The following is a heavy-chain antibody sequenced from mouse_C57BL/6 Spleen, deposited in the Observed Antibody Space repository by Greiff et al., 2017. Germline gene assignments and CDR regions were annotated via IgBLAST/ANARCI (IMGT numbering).Heavy chain of an antibody. CDR1: VYTFTRYW. Sequence: VQLQQPGAELVKPGASVKLSCKASVYTFTRYWMHWVKQRPGRGLELIGRIDPNSGGTTYNEKFQSKATLTVDQSSSTAYMQLSSLTSEDAAVYFCAREGGLTGTIGYFDVGGTGTTVTVSS. D-gene: IGHD4-1*01. V-gene: IGHV1-62-3*01. J-gene: IGHJ1*03. CDR3: AREGGLTGTIGYFDV. CDR2: IDPNSGGT.